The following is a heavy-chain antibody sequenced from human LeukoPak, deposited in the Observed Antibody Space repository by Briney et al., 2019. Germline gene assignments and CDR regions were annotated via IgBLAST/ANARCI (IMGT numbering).Heavy chain of an antibody. D-gene: IGHD6-19*01. CDR1: GGTFSSYA. CDR3: ARWYVRSSGWYLWAGYGMDV. J-gene: IGHJ6*02. CDR2: IIPIFGTA. Sequence: SVKVSCKASGGTFSSYAISWVRQAPGQGLEWMGGIIPIFGTANYAQKFQGRVTITADEPTSTAYMELSSLRSEDTAVYYCARWYVRSSGWYLWAGYGMDVWGQGTTVTVSS. V-gene: IGHV1-69*01.